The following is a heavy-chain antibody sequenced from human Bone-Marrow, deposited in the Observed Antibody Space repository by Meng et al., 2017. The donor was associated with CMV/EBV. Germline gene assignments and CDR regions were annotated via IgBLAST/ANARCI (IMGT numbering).Heavy chain of an antibody. CDR3: AKDKGVPKYQLLYMEGFDY. D-gene: IGHD2-2*02. CDR2: IYSGDTGT. CDR1: GFTFSNYA. J-gene: IGHJ4*02. Sequence: GGSLRLSCAASGFTFSNYAMSWVRQAPGKGLEWVSVIYSGDTGTYYADSVKGRFTISRDNSKNTLYLQMNSLRAEDTAVYYCAKDKGVPKYQLLYMEGFDYWSQGTLVTVS. V-gene: IGHV3-23*03.